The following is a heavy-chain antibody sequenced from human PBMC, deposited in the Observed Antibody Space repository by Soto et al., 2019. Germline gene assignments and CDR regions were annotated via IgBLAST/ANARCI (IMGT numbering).Heavy chain of an antibody. CDR3: ANDSIRQQQTTYYSYYGMDV. D-gene: IGHD6-13*01. CDR1: GFTFISYG. CDR2: ISYDGSNK. Sequence: QVQLVESGGGVVQPGRSLRLSCAASGFTFISYGMHWVRQAPGKGLEWVAVISYDGSNKYYADSVKGRFTISRDNSKNTQYLQMNSLRAEDTAVYYCANDSIRQQQTTYYSYYGMDVWGQGTTVTVS. J-gene: IGHJ6*02. V-gene: IGHV3-30*18.